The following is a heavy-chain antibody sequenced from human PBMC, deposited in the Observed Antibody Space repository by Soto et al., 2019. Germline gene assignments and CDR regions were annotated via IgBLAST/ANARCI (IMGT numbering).Heavy chain of an antibody. CDR2: IYYSGIT. J-gene: IGHJ2*01. CDR1: GGSISSSSYY. Sequence: QLQLQESGPGLVKPSETLSLTCTVSGGSISSSSYYWGWIRQPPGKGLEWIGSIYYSGITYYTPSRKRRVTISVDTSRTQFSRKLSSVTAADPAVYDCARHGFLRCWYFDLWGRGTLVAVSS. D-gene: IGHD4-17*01. CDR3: ARHGFLRCWYFDL. V-gene: IGHV4-39*01.